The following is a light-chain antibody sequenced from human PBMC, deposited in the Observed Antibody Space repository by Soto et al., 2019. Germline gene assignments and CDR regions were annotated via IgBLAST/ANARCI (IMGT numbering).Light chain of an antibody. CDR2: GAS. Sequence: EIVLTQSPGTLSLSPGERATLSCRASQTVRSGYLAWYQQKPGQAPRLLIYGASSRATGIPDRFSGSGSGTDFTLTISSLQSEDSAFYYCQQYFNWPLTWTFGPGTKVQIK. V-gene: IGKV3-20*01. CDR1: QTVRSGY. CDR3: QQYFNWPLTWT. J-gene: IGKJ3*01.